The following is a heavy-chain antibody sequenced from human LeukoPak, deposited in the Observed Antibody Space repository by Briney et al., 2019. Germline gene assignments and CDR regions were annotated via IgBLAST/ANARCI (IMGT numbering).Heavy chain of an antibody. Sequence: PGGSLRLSCAASGFTVSSNYMSWVRQAPGKRLEWVSVIYSGGSTYYADSVKGRFTISRDNSKNTLYLQMNSLRAEDTAVYHCARDVTPDYGDFSPQRYWGQGTLVTVSS. CDR2: IYSGGST. J-gene: IGHJ4*02. CDR3: ARDVTPDYGDFSPQRY. CDR1: GFTVSSNY. V-gene: IGHV3-66*02. D-gene: IGHD4-17*01.